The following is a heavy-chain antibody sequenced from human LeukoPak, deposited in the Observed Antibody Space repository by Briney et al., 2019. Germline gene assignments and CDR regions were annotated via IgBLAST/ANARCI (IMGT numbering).Heavy chain of an antibody. J-gene: IGHJ4*02. CDR1: GDSISSSNNY. CDR3: ARQTRAPGRRYYFDY. Sequence: SETQSLTCSVSGDSISSSNNYWAWIRQSPGKGLEWIGSAYHSGSTYYNPSLKSRVTIFVDTSKNQFSLKVSSLTAADTAVYYRARQTRAPGRRYYFDYWGQGTLVSVSS. CDR2: AYHSGST. V-gene: IGHV4-39*01. D-gene: IGHD1-14*01.